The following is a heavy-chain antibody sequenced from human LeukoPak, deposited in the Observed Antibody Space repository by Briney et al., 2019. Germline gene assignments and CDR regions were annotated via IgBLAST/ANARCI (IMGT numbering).Heavy chain of an antibody. CDR2: INPSGGST. D-gene: IGHD3-22*01. CDR1: GHTFTTYY. CDR3: ARAVPGYYYDSSGYKLDY. J-gene: IGHJ4*02. V-gene: IGHV1-46*01. Sequence: GASVKVSCKASGHTFTTYYIHWVRQAPGQGLEWMGIINPSGGSTTHAQNFQGRVTMTRDTSTSTVYMELSSLRSDDTAVYYCARAVPGYYYDSSGYKLDYWGQGTLVTVSS.